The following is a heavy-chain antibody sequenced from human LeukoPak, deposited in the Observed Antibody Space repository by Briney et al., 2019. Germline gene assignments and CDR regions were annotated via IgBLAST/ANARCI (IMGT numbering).Heavy chain of an antibody. V-gene: IGHV3-23*01. CDR2: ISGSGGST. J-gene: IGHJ6*02. D-gene: IGHD6-13*01. CDR3: AKNLGHYSSSWYLPRYYYYGMDV. Sequence: GGSLRLSCAASGFTFSSYAMSWVRQAPGKGLEWVSAISGSGGSTYYADSVKGRFTISRDNSKNTLYLQMNSLRAEDTAVYYCAKNLGHYSSSWYLPRYYYYGMDVWGQGTTVTVSS. CDR1: GFTFSSYA.